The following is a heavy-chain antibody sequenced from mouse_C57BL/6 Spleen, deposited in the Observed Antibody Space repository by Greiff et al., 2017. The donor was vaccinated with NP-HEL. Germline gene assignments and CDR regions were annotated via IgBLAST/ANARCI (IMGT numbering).Heavy chain of an antibody. V-gene: IGHV1-42*01. CDR2: INPRTGGT. D-gene: IGHD1-3*01. CDR1: GYSFTGYY. CDR3: ATSRYISNYFDY. Sequence: EVQLQQSGPELVKPGASVKISCKASGYSFTGYYMNWVKQSPEKSLEWIGEINPRTGGTTYNQKFKAKATLTVDKASSTAYMQLKSLTSEDSAVYYYATSRYISNYFDYWGQGTTLTVSS. J-gene: IGHJ2*01.